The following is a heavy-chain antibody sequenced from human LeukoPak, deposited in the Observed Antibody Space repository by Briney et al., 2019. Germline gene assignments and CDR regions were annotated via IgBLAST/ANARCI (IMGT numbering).Heavy chain of an antibody. V-gene: IGHV4-4*07. D-gene: IGHD2-2*01. Sequence: SEALSLPSTVAGGSISSYYLSWIRRPAGKGLEWIGRIYPRGSTTYSSSLKRRVTMSADTSKNHFSLNLTSLTAADTAVYYCARGRYCTATTCDAGGDAFDIWGQGTMVTVSS. CDR3: ARGRYCTATTCDAGGDAFDI. CDR1: GGSISSYY. J-gene: IGHJ3*02. CDR2: IYPRGST.